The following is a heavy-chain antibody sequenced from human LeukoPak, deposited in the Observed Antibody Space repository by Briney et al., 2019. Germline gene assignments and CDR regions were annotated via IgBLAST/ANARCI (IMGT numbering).Heavy chain of an antibody. CDR3: ARTTPSVWGSYRYFDY. CDR1: GGSISSYY. CDR2: IYYSGST. D-gene: IGHD3-16*02. Sequence: PSETLSLTCTVSGGSISSYYWSWIRQPPGKGLEWIGYIYYSGSTNHNPSLKSRVTISVDTSKNQFSLKLSSVTAADTAVYYCARTTPSVWGSYRYFDYWGQGTLVTVSS. V-gene: IGHV4-59*01. J-gene: IGHJ4*02.